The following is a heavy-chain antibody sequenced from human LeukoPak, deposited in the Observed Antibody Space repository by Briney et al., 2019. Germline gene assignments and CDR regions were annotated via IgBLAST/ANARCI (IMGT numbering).Heavy chain of an antibody. CDR2: INSDGSST. CDR1: GFTVSDNY. Sequence: ETGGSLRLSCAASGFTVSDNYMTWVRQAPGKGLEWVSRINSDGSSTSYADSVKGRFTISRDNAKNTLYLQMNSLRAEDTAVYYCARDTDTVTTILDYWGQGTLVTVSS. V-gene: IGHV3-74*01. CDR3: ARDTDTVTTILDY. J-gene: IGHJ4*02. D-gene: IGHD4-17*01.